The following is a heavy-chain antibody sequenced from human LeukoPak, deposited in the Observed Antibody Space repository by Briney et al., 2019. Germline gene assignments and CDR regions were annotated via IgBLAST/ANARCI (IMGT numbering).Heavy chain of an antibody. D-gene: IGHD2-15*01. J-gene: IGHJ4*02. Sequence: PGGSLRLSCAASGFTFSTYSLNWVRQAPGKGLEWVSSISTGTSYIYYADSVKGRFTISRDNAKNSLYLQMNSLRAEDTAVYYCARARGYCSGGSCYGASYYFDYWGQGTLVTVSS. V-gene: IGHV3-21*01. CDR1: GFTFSTYS. CDR2: ISTGTSYI. CDR3: ARARGYCSGGSCYGASYYFDY.